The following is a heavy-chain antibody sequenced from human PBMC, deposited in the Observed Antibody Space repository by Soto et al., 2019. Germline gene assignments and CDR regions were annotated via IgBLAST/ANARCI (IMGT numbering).Heavy chain of an antibody. V-gene: IGHV3-30*18. Sequence: QVQLVESGGGVVQPGRSLRLSCAASGFTFSSYGMHWVRQAPGKGLEWVAVISYDGSNKYYADSVKGRFTISRDNSKNTLYLQMNSLRAEDTAAYYCAKGRDFDYWGQGTLVTVSS. CDR2: ISYDGSNK. CDR1: GFTFSSYG. CDR3: AKGRDFDY. J-gene: IGHJ4*02.